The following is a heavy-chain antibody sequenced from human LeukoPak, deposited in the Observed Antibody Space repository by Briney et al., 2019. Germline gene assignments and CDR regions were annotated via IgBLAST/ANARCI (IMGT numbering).Heavy chain of an antibody. Sequence: SQTLSLTCTVSGGSISSGDYYWSWIRQPPGKGLEWIGYIYYSGSTYYNPSLKSRVTISVDTSKNQFSLKLRSVTAADTAVYYCARDYRAAAGTGAFDIWGQGTMVTVSS. CDR3: ARDYRAAAGTGAFDI. CDR1: GGSISSGDYY. D-gene: IGHD6-13*01. CDR2: IYYSGST. V-gene: IGHV4-30-4*08. J-gene: IGHJ3*02.